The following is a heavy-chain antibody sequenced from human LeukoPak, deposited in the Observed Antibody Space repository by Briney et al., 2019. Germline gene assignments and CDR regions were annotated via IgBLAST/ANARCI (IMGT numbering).Heavy chain of an antibody. CDR3: ASTYGDDYFDY. J-gene: IGHJ4*02. Sequence: PSETLSLICTVSGYSISSGYYWGWIRQPPGKGLEWIGSIYHSGSTYYNPSLKSRVTISVDTSKNQFSLKLSSVTAADAAVYYCASTYGDDYFDYWGQGTLVTVSS. CDR2: IYHSGST. V-gene: IGHV4-38-2*02. D-gene: IGHD4-17*01. CDR1: GYSISSGYY.